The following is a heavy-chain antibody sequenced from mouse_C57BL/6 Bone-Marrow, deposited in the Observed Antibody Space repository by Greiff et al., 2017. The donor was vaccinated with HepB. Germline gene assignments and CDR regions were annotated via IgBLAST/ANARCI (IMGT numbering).Heavy chain of an antibody. J-gene: IGHJ2*01. D-gene: IGHD2-4*01. Sequence: EVHLVESGGGLVKPGGSLKLSCAASGFTFSDYGMHWVRQAPEKGLEWVAYISSGSSTIYYADTVKGRFTISRDNAKNTLFLQMTSLRSEDTAMYYCARDYRTGFDYWGQGTTLTVSS. CDR3: ARDYRTGFDY. V-gene: IGHV5-17*01. CDR2: ISSGSSTI. CDR1: GFTFSDYG.